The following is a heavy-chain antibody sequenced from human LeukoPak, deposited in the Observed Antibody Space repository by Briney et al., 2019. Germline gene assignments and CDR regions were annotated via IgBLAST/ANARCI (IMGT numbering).Heavy chain of an antibody. V-gene: IGHV3-7*01. D-gene: IGHD3-3*01. CDR3: ATQLYYDFWSGYYVPDY. Sequence: GGSLRLSCAASGFTFSSYWMHWVRQAPGKGLEWVANIKQDGSEKYYVDSVKGRFTISRDSAKNSLYLQMNSLRAEDTAVYYCATQLYYDFWSGYYVPDYWGQGTLVTVSS. CDR2: IKQDGSEK. CDR1: GFTFSSYW. J-gene: IGHJ4*02.